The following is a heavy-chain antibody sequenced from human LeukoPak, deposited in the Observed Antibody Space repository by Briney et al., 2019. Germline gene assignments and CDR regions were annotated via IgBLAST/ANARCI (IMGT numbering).Heavy chain of an antibody. V-gene: IGHV1-69*05. CDR2: IIPIFGTA. CDR1: GYTFTGYY. J-gene: IGHJ4*02. Sequence: SVKVSCKASGYTFTGYYMHWVRQAPGQGLEWMGGIIPIFGTANYAQKFQGRVTITTDESTSTAYMELSSLRSEDTAVYYCARASGDAAMVNMDYWGQGTLVTVSS. CDR3: ARASGDAAMVNMDY. D-gene: IGHD5-18*01.